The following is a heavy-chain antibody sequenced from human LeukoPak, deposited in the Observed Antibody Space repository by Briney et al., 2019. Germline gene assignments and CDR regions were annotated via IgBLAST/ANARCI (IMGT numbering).Heavy chain of an antibody. Sequence: SQTLSLTCTVSGGSISSGGYYWSWIRQHPGKGLEWIGYTYYSGSTYYNPSLKSRVTISVDTSKNQFSLKLSSVTAADTAVYYCARGMVRGVIINNWFDPWGQGTLVTVSS. CDR1: GGSISSGGYY. CDR2: TYYSGST. CDR3: ARGMVRGVIINNWFDP. J-gene: IGHJ5*02. V-gene: IGHV4-31*03. D-gene: IGHD3-10*01.